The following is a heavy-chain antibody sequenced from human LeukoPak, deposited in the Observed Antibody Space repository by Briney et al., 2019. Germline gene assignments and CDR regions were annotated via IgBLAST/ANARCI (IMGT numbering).Heavy chain of an antibody. Sequence: PSETLSLTCTVSSGSISSGSYYWSWIRQPAGKGLEWIGRMYSSGSTNYNPSLQSRVTISRDTSKNQFSLNLSSMTAADTAIYYCARGIALTGSTKGDWFDPWGQGTLVTVSS. J-gene: IGHJ5*02. V-gene: IGHV4-61*02. D-gene: IGHD1-20*01. CDR1: SGSISSGSYY. CDR2: MYSSGST. CDR3: ARGIALTGSTKGDWFDP.